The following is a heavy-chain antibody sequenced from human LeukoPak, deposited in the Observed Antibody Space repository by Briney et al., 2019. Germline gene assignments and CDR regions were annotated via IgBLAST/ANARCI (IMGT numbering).Heavy chain of an antibody. CDR3: AGRGTTFSFDY. D-gene: IGHD2/OR15-2a*01. CDR1: GYRFTNYW. Sequence: HGESLKISCKASGYRFTNYWIAWVRQMPGKGLEWMGIIYPGDSDTRYSPSFQGQVTISADKSTGTAYLQWTSLKASDTAMYYCAGRGTTFSFDYWGQGTLVTVSS. J-gene: IGHJ4*02. CDR2: IYPGDSDT. V-gene: IGHV5-51*01.